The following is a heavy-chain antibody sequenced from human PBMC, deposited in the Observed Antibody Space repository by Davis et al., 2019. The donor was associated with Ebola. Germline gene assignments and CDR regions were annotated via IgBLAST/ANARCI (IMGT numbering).Heavy chain of an antibody. CDR3: ARGGYSYGSLDY. CDR1: GESFSDYY. D-gene: IGHD5-18*01. V-gene: IGHV4-34*01. J-gene: IGHJ4*02. Sequence: SETLSLTCTVNGESFSDYYWTWIRQPPGKGLEWIGYIYHSGSTYYNPSLKSRVTISVDRSKNQFSLKLSSVTAADTAVYYCARGGYSYGSLDYWGQGTLVTVSS. CDR2: IYHSGST.